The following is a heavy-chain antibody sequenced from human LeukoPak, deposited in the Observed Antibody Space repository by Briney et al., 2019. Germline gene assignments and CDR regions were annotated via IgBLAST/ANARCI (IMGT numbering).Heavy chain of an antibody. CDR2: IYYSGST. CDR1: GGSISSYY. Sequence: SETLSLTCTVSGGSISSYYWSWIRQPPGKGLEWIGYIYYSGSTNYNPSLKSRVTISVDTSKNQFSLKLSSVTAADTAVYYCARDHGSYIVGATTSWPPVYAFDIWGQGTVVTVSS. CDR3: ARDHGSYIVGATTSWPPVYAFDI. D-gene: IGHD1-26*01. V-gene: IGHV4-59*01. J-gene: IGHJ3*02.